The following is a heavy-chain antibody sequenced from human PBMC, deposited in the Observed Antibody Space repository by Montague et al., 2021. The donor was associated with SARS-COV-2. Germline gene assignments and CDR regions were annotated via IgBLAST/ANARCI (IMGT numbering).Heavy chain of an antibody. CDR1: GDSVSSNSLA. J-gene: IGHJ4*02. CDR2: TYYRSEWYS. V-gene: IGHV6-1*01. Sequence: CAISGDSVSSNSLAWSWIKQSPSLGPEWLRGTYYRSEWYSDYAPSVRGRLTVNPDASKNEFSLELNYVTPEDTAVYYCVRYSGWFYFDFWGQGTLVTVSS. D-gene: IGHD6-19*01. CDR3: VRYSGWFYFDF.